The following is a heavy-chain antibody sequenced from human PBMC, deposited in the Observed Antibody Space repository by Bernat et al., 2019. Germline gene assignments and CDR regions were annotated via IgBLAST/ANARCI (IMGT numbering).Heavy chain of an antibody. CDR3: TTDRWKSYDILTGYLG. Sequence: EVQLVESGGGLVKPGGSLRLSCAAAGFTFSKAWMNWVRQAPGKGLEWVGRIKSKTDGGTPDYAAPVKGRFTISRDDAKNTLYLQMNSLKTEDTAVYYCTTDRWKSYDILTGYLGWGQGTLVTVSS. J-gene: IGHJ4*02. CDR2: IKSKTDGGTP. V-gene: IGHV3-15*07. D-gene: IGHD3-9*01. CDR1: GFTFSKAW.